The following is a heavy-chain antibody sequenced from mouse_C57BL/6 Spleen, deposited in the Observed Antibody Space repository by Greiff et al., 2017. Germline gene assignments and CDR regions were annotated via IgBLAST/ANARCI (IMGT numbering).Heavy chain of an antibody. Sequence: EVKLVESGGGLVQPGGSLKLSCAASGFTFSDYYMYWVRQTPEKRLEWVAYISNGGGSTYYPDTVKGRFTISRDNAKNTLYLQMSRLKSEDTAMYYCARHGTGTRYAMDYWGQGTSVTVSS. V-gene: IGHV5-12*01. CDR3: ARHGTGTRYAMDY. CDR2: ISNGGGST. CDR1: GFTFSDYY. J-gene: IGHJ4*01. D-gene: IGHD4-1*01.